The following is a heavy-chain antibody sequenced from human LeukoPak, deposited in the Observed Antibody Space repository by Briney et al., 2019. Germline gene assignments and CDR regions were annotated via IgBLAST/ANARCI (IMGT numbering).Heavy chain of an antibody. CDR1: GGSISSGSYY. CDR3: ARGLAGYSGGDDAFDI. D-gene: IGHD6-19*01. V-gene: IGHV4-61*02. J-gene: IGHJ3*02. Sequence: SQTLSLTCTVSGGSISSGSYYWSWIRQPAGKGLEWIGRIYTSGSTNYNPSLKSRVTISADTSKNQFSLKLSSVTAADTAVYYCARGLAGYSGGDDAFDIWGQGTMVTVSS. CDR2: IYTSGST.